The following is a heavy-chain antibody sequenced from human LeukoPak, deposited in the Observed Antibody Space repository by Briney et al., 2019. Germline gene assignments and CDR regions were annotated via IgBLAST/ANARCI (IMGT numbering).Heavy chain of an antibody. CDR2: MYYSGST. D-gene: IGHD5-18*01. V-gene: IGHV4-39*01. J-gene: IGHJ3*02. CDR3: AGLHTQTHAFDI. CDR1: GGSISTGIYY. Sequence: SETLSLTCTVSGGSISTGIYYWGWIRQPPGKGLEWIGSMYYSGSTYYNPSLKSRVTISVDTSKNQLSLKLSSVTAADTAVYYCAGLHTQTHAFDIWGQGTMVTVSS.